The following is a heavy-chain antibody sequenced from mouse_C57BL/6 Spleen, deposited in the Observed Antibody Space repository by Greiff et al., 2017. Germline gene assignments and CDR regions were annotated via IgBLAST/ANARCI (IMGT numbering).Heavy chain of an antibody. V-gene: IGHV1-42*01. CDR3: ARQYYGSSYCDY. CDR2: INPSTGGT. J-gene: IGHJ2*01. CDR1: GYSFTGYY. D-gene: IGHD1-1*01. Sequence: EVQLQQSGPELVKPGASVKISCKASGYSFTGYYMNWVKQSPEKSLEWIGEINPSTGGTTYNQKFKAKATLTVDKSSSTAYMQLKSLTSEDSAVYYCARQYYGSSYCDYWGQGTTLTVSS.